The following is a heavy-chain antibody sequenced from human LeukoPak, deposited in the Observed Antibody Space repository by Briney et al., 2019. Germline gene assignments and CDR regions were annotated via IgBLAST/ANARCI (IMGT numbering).Heavy chain of an antibody. CDR1: GFSLSTSGVG. CDR3: AQGSGKKGYSGYEGGFGY. CDR2: IYWNDDK. V-gene: IGHV2-5*01. J-gene: IGHJ4*02. Sequence: SGPTLVKPTQTLTLTCTFSGFSLSTSGVGVGWIRQPPGKALEWLALIYWNDDKRYSPSLKSRLTITKDTSKNQVVLTMTNMDPVDTATYYCAQGSGKKGYSGYEGGFGYWGQGTLVTVSS. D-gene: IGHD5-12*01.